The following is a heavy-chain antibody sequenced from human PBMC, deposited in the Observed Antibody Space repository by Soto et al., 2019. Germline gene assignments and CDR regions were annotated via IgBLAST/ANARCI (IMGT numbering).Heavy chain of an antibody. V-gene: IGHV3-64*01. CDR3: ASTLGDYYDSSGYPV. J-gene: IGHJ4*02. CDR1: GFTFSSYA. D-gene: IGHD3-22*01. Sequence: GGSLRLSCAASGFTFSSYAMHWVRQAPGKGLEYVSAISSNGGSTYYANSVKGRFTISRDNSKNTLYLQMGSLRAEDMAVYYCASTLGDYYDSSGYPVWGQGTLVTVSS. CDR2: ISSNGGST.